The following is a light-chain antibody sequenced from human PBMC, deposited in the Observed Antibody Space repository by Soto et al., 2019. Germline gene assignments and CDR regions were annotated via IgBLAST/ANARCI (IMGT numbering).Light chain of an antibody. Sequence: QSVLTLPPSASGAPGQSATISCTGTSSDVGGYNYVSWYQQHPGKAPKLMIYEVSKRPSGVPDRFSGSKSGNTASLTVSGLQAEDEADYYCSPYAGSNNSLYVFGSGTKDTV. CDR1: SSDVGGYNY. CDR3: SPYAGSNNSLYV. CDR2: EVS. J-gene: IGLJ1*01. V-gene: IGLV2-8*01.